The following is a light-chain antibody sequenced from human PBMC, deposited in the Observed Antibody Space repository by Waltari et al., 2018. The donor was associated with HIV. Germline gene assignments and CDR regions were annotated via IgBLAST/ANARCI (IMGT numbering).Light chain of an antibody. V-gene: IGKV3-15*01. CDR2: GAS. Sequence: EVMMTQSPATLSVSPGEKLMVSWRANHSGETNVAWYQQKSGRPPRLIIYGASTRATGVPVRVAAGGSGTDFTLAISSLQSDDFAVYFCQQYHFWPLTFGGGTRVEIK. CDR3: QQYHFWPLT. J-gene: IGKJ4*01. CDR1: HSGETN.